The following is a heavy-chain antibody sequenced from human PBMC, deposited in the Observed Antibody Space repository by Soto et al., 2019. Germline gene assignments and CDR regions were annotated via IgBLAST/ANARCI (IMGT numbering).Heavy chain of an antibody. V-gene: IGHV4-59*01. J-gene: IGHJ5*02. D-gene: IGHD4-17*01. CDR1: GGSISSYY. Sequence: SETLSLTCTVSGGSISSYYWSWIRQPPGKGLEWIGYIYYSGSTNYNPSLKSRVTISVDTSKNQFSLKLSSVTAADTAGYYGARGQNYGDYVIWFDPWGQGTLVTVSS. CDR2: IYYSGST. CDR3: ARGQNYGDYVIWFDP.